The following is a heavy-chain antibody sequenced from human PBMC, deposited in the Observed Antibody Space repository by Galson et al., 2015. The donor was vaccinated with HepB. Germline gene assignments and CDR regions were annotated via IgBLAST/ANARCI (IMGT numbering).Heavy chain of an antibody. CDR3: AREAGQWLVGGDAFDI. J-gene: IGHJ3*02. V-gene: IGHV3-30-3*01. CDR2: ISYDGSNK. Sequence: SPRLSCAASGLTFSSYALHWVRQAPGKGLEWVAVISYDGSNKYYADSVKGRFTISRDNSKNTLYLQMNSLRAEDTAVYYCAREAGQWLVGGDAFDIWGQGTMVTVSS. D-gene: IGHD6-19*01. CDR1: GLTFSSYA.